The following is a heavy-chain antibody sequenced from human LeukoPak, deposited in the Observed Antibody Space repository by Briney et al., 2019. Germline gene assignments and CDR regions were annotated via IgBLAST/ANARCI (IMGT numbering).Heavy chain of an antibody. V-gene: IGHV3-7*01. J-gene: IGHJ5*02. CDR1: GFTFSSYW. CDR2: IKQDGSEK. CDR3: ARESVTGPENWFDP. Sequence: GGSLRLSCAASGFTFSSYWMSWVRQAPGKGLEWVANIKQDGSEKYYVDSVKGRFTISRDNAKNSLYLQMNSLRAEDTAVYYCARESVTGPENWFDPWGQGTLVTVSS. D-gene: IGHD1-20*01.